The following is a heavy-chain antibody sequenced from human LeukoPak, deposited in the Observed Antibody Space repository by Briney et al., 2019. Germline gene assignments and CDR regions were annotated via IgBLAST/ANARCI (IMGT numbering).Heavy chain of an antibody. CDR2: ISSSSSTI. CDR3: ARDPPKGNFDY. V-gene: IGHV3-48*01. J-gene: IGHJ4*02. CDR1: GFTFSSYS. Sequence: GGSLRLPCAASGFTFSSYSMTWVRQAPGKGLEWVSYISSSSSTIYYADSVKGRFTISRDNAKNSLYLQMNSLRAEDTAVYYCARDPPKGNFDYWGQGTLVTVSS.